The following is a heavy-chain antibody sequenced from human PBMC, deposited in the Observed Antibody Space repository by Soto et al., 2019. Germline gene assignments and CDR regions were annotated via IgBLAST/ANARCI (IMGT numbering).Heavy chain of an antibody. D-gene: IGHD6-6*01. V-gene: IGHV4-59*12. J-gene: IGHJ5*02. CDR1: GGSISSYY. CDR2: IYYSGST. CDR3: ARERPDGARLDP. Sequence: SETLSLTCTVSGGSISSYYWSWIRQPPGKGLEWIGYIYYSGSTYYNPSLKSRVTISVNTSKNQFSLKLSSVTAADTAVYYCARERPDGARLDPWGQGTLVTVSS.